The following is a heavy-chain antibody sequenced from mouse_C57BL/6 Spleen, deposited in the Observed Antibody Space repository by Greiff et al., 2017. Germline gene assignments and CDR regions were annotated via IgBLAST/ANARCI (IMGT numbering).Heavy chain of an antibody. CDR1: GYTFTSYW. CDR3: ARPRTTVVATPFAY. CDR2: IDPSDSYN. V-gene: IGHV1-50*01. D-gene: IGHD1-1*01. Sequence: QVQLKESGAELVKPGASVKLSCKASGYTFTSYWMQWVKQRPGQGLEWIGEIDPSDSYNNYNPKFKGKSTLTVDTSSSTAYMQLSSLTSEDSAVYYCARPRTTVVATPFAYWGQGTLVTVSA. J-gene: IGHJ3*01.